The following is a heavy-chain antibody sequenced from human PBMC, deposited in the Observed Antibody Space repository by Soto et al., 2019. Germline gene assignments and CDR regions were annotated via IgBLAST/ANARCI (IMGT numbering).Heavy chain of an antibody. D-gene: IGHD3-22*01. CDR3: ARAPTSYYYDSSGYAY. V-gene: IGHV4-61*01. Sequence: QVQLQESGPGLVKPSGTLSLTCSVFGGSVSSGSYYWSWIRQPPGKRLEWIGYIYYSGSTNYNPSLNSRVSISVDTSKNQFSLRLRSVTAADTAVYYCARAPTSYYYDSSGYAYWGQGTLVTVSS. CDR2: IYYSGST. CDR1: GGSVSSGSYY. J-gene: IGHJ4*02.